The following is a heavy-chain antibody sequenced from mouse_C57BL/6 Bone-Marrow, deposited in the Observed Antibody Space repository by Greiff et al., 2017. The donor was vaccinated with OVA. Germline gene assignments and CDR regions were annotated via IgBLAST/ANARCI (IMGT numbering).Heavy chain of an antibody. D-gene: IGHD2-4*01. V-gene: IGHV14-4*01. CDR2: IDPENGDT. CDR3: VYDYDDYAMDY. Sequence: EVQLQQSGAELVRPGASVKLSCTASGFNIKDDYMHWVKQRPEQGLEWIGWIDPENGDTEYASKFQGKATITADTSSNTAYLQLSSLTSEDTAVYYCVYDYDDYAMDYWGQGTSVTVSS. CDR1: GFNIKDDY. J-gene: IGHJ4*01.